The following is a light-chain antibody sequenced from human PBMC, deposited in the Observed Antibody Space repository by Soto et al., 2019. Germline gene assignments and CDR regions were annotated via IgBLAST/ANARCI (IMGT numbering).Light chain of an antibody. V-gene: IGLV2-14*01. CDR1: SSNIGGNS. J-gene: IGLJ1*01. CDR2: EVS. CDR3: SSYTTRTTLYV. Sequence: QSVLTQPPSVSAAPGQKVTISCSGSSSNIGGNSVSWYQQLPGTAPKLLIYEVSNRPSGVSNRFSGSKSGDTASLTISGLQAEDEADYCSSYTTRTTLYVFGTGTKVTVL.